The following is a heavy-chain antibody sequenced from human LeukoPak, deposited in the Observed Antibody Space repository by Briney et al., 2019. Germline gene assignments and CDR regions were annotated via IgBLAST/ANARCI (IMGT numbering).Heavy chain of an antibody. CDR1: GYTFTGYY. J-gene: IGHJ5*02. D-gene: IGHD3-3*01. CDR3: ARSPPFAGFWSGYTEKGWFDP. CDR2: INPNSGGT. Sequence: ASVKVSCKASGYTFTGYYMHWVRQAPGQGLEGMGRINPNSGGTNYAQKFQGGVTMTRDTSISTAYMELSRLRSDDTAVYYCARSPPFAGFWSGYTEKGWFDPWGQGTLVTVSS. V-gene: IGHV1-2*06.